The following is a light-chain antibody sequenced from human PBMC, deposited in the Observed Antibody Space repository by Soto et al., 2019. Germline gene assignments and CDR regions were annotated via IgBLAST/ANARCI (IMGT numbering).Light chain of an antibody. Sequence: DIQMTQSPSTLSASVGDRVTITCRASQRISSWLAWYQQKPGKAPKLLIYKASSLESGVPSRFSGSCSGTEFTLTIRSLQPDDFATYYCQQYNSYPWTFGQGTKVEIK. J-gene: IGKJ1*01. CDR3: QQYNSYPWT. CDR2: KAS. CDR1: QRISSW. V-gene: IGKV1-5*03.